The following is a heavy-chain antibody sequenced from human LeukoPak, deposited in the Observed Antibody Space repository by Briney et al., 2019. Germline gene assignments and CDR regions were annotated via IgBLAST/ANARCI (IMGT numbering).Heavy chain of an antibody. CDR3: ARGDNSGWYFFDY. CDR1: GYSFTSHW. Sequence: GESLKISCKASGYSFTSHWIGWVRQMPGKGLEWMRIIYPGDSDTRYSPSFQGQVTISADKSISTAYLQWSTLQAPDTAMYYCARGDNSGWYFFDYWGQGTLVTVSS. D-gene: IGHD6-19*01. V-gene: IGHV5-51*01. J-gene: IGHJ4*02. CDR2: IYPGDSDT.